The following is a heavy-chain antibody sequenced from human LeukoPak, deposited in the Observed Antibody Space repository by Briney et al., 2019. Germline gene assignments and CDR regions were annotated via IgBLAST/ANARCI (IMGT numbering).Heavy chain of an antibody. J-gene: IGHJ4*02. D-gene: IGHD6-13*01. V-gene: IGHV3-53*01. CDR3: SRDNEEVVTVAIGYSSSWTLDY. Sequence: PGGSLRLSCVASGFTVNNNYMNWVRQGPGKGLEWVSVISSGGSTYYADSVTGRFTISRDNSKNTLYLQMNSLRAEDTAVYYCSRDNEEVVTVAIGYSSSWTLDYWGQGTLVTVS. CDR1: GFTVNNNY. CDR2: ISSGGST.